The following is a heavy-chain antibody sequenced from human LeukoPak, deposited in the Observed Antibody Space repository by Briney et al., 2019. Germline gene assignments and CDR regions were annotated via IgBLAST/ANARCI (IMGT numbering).Heavy chain of an antibody. CDR3: ARSTYSNYYYYYYYMDV. V-gene: IGHV7-4-1*02. J-gene: IGHJ6*03. Sequence: ASVKVSCKASGYTFTSYAMNWVRQAPGQGLEWMGWINTNTGNPTYAQGFTGRFVFSLDTSVSTAYLQISSLKAEDTAVYYCARSTYSNYYYYYYYMDVWGKGTTVTVSS. D-gene: IGHD4-11*01. CDR1: GYTFTSYA. CDR2: INTNTGNP.